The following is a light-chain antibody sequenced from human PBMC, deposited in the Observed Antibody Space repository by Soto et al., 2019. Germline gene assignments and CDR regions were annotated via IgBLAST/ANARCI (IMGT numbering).Light chain of an antibody. Sequence: QSALTQPRSVSGSPGQSVTISCTGTSSDVGGYNYVSWYQRHPGKAPKLIISGVTKWPSGVPDRFSGSKSGNTASLTISGLQAEDEADYDCCSYAGSDILIFGGGTQLTVL. V-gene: IGLV2-11*01. CDR3: CSYAGSDILI. CDR1: SSDVGGYNY. CDR2: GVT. J-gene: IGLJ2*01.